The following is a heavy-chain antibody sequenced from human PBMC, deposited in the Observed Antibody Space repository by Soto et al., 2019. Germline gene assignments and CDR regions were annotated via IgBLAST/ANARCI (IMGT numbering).Heavy chain of an antibody. J-gene: IGHJ4*02. CDR2: ISYDGSNK. CDR3: ANSAVAGMRDY. D-gene: IGHD6-19*01. CDR1: GFTFSSYG. V-gene: IGHV3-30*18. Sequence: QVQLVESGGGVVQPGRSLRLSCAASGFTFSSYGMHWVRQAPGKGLEWVAVISYDGSNKYYADSVKGRFTISRDNSKNTLYLQMNSLRAEDTAVYYCANSAVAGMRDYWGQGTLVTVSS.